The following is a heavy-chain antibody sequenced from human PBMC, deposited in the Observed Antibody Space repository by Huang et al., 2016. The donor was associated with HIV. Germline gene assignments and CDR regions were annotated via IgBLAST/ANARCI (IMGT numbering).Heavy chain of an antibody. CDR3: ARGPSPWLQEAFDI. CDR1: GGSISSYY. V-gene: IGHV4-59*01. D-gene: IGHD5-12*01. Sequence: QVQLQESGPGLVKPSETLSLTCTVSGGSISSYYWSWIRQPPGKVLECIGYIYYSGSTNYNPSLKSRVTISVDTSKNQFSLKLRSVAAADTAVYYCARGPSPWLQEAFDIWGQGTMVTVSS. CDR2: IYYSGST. J-gene: IGHJ3*02.